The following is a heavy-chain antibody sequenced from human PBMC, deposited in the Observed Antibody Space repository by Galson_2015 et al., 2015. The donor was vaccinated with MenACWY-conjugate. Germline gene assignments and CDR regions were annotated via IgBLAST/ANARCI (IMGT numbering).Heavy chain of an antibody. V-gene: IGHV3-30*03. Sequence: SLRLSCAAAGFTFSSIGMHWVRRSPGKGLEWLALISKDARQTFYADPVEGRFTISRDNSNNTLDLEMNSLRVDDTAVYYCATSNYYDGGGPVCLNWGQGTLVTVSS. CDR2: ISKDARQT. CDR3: ATSNYYDGGGPVCLN. J-gene: IGHJ1*01. CDR1: GFTFSSIG. D-gene: IGHD3-22*01.